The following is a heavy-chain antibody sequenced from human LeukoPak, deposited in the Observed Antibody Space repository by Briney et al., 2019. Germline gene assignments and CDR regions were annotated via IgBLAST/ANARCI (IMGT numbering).Heavy chain of an antibody. CDR3: ARSIRNKVYMVAPFDY. CDR2: IGTDGDT. Sequence: GSLRLSCAVSGFTYSSYDMHWVRQATGRGLEWVSGIGTDGDTYYAGSVKGRFNISRDNAKNSLYLQMNSLRAEDTAVYYCARSIRNKVYMVAPFDYWGQGTLVTVSS. CDR1: GFTYSSYD. D-gene: IGHD3-10*01. V-gene: IGHV3-13*01. J-gene: IGHJ4*02.